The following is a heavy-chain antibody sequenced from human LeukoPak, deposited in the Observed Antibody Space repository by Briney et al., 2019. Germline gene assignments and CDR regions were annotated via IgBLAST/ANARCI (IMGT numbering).Heavy chain of an antibody. J-gene: IGHJ3*02. CDR3: ARENWETVFASDI. D-gene: IGHD7-27*01. Sequence: SETLSLTCTVSGGSISSGGYYWSWIRQHPGKGLEWIGYIYHSGTTNYNPSLKSRLTISVDTSNNQFSLKLSSVTAADTAVYYCARENWETVFASDIWGQGTVVTVSS. CDR2: IYHSGTT. V-gene: IGHV4-31*03. CDR1: GGSISSGGYY.